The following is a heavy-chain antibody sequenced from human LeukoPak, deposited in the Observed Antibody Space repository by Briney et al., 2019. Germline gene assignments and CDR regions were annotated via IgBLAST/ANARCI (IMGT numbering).Heavy chain of an antibody. CDR2: IYYSGST. J-gene: IGHJ5*02. Sequence: SETLSLTCTVSGGSISSGDYYWSWIRQPPGKGLEWIGYIYYSGSTYYNPSLKGRVTISVDTSKNQFSLKLSSVTAADTAVYYCAREVVGYCSSTSCHNWFDPWGQGTLVTVSS. V-gene: IGHV4-30-4*01. CDR3: AREVVGYCSSTSCHNWFDP. CDR1: GGSISSGDYY. D-gene: IGHD2-2*03.